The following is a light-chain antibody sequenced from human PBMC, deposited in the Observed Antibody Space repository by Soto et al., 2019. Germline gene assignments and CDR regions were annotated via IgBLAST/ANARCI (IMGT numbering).Light chain of an antibody. V-gene: IGKV3-20*01. CDR3: QQYSRSPQKMYT. CDR1: QSVSSIY. J-gene: IGKJ2*01. Sequence: EIVLTQSPGTLSLSPGERATLSCRASQSVSSIYLAWYQQKPGQAPRLVIYAASSRATGIPDRFSGSGSGTDFTLTIRRVEPEDAAVYYCQQYSRSPQKMYTFGQGTKLEIK. CDR2: AAS.